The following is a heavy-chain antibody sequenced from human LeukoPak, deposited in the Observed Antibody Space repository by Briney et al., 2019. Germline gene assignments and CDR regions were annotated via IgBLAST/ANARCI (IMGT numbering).Heavy chain of an antibody. D-gene: IGHD1-26*01. CDR3: AKDLKLFGSYYGLDY. J-gene: IGHJ4*02. CDR1: GFTFSSYG. Sequence: PGGSLRLSCAASGFTFSSYGMHWVRQAPGKGLEWVAVISYDGSNKYYADSVKGRFTISRDNSKNTLYLQMNSLRAEDTAVYYCAKDLKLFGSYYGLDYWGQGTLVTVSS. CDR2: ISYDGSNK. V-gene: IGHV3-30*18.